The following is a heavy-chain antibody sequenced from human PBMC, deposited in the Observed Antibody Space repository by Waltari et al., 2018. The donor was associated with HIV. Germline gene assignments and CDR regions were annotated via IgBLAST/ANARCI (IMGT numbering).Heavy chain of an antibody. CDR2: INTKTGNP. J-gene: IGHJ4*02. V-gene: IGHV7-4-1*02. CDR3: ARYTSGPFDS. Sequence: QVQLVHSGSELKKPGASVTVSCKASGYTSTSTAMNWVRQAPGQGLEWMGWINTKTGNPTYAQDFTGRFVFSLDTSVSTAYLQISSLKAEDTAVYYCARYTSGPFDSWGQGTLVTVSS. CDR1: GYTSTSTA. D-gene: IGHD6-19*01.